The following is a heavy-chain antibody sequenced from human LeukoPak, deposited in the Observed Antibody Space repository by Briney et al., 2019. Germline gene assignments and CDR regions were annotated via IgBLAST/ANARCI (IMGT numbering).Heavy chain of an antibody. V-gene: IGHV3-30*18. CDR3: AKDRATVTPGDYFDY. CDR1: GFTFSSYG. Sequence: GRSLRLSCAASGFTFSSYGMHWVRQAPGKGLEWVAVISYDGSNKYYADSVKGRFTISRDNSKNTLYLQMNSLRAEDTAVYYCAKDRATVTPGDYFDYWGQGTLVTVSS. D-gene: IGHD4-17*01. J-gene: IGHJ4*02. CDR2: ISYDGSNK.